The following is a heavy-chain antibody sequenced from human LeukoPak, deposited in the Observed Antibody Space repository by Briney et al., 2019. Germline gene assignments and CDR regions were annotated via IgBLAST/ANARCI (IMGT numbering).Heavy chain of an antibody. CDR1: GFTFSTYG. V-gene: IGHV3-48*04. Sequence: PGGSLRLSCAASGFTFSTYGMNWVRQAPGKGLEWVSYISSSGRIIYYADSVKGRFTISRDNAKNSLYLQMNSLRAEDTAVYYCARLYDSSGYRRFDYWGQGNLVTVSS. CDR3: ARLYDSSGYRRFDY. D-gene: IGHD3-22*01. J-gene: IGHJ4*02. CDR2: ISSSGRII.